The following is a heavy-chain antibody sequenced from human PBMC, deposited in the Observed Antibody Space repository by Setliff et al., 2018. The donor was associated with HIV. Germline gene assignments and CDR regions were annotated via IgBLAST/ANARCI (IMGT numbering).Heavy chain of an antibody. J-gene: IGHJ4*02. CDR2: IYGGGTT. D-gene: IGHD3-10*01. V-gene: IGHV3-66*02. CDR3: ARELYREWDY. CDR1: EFTVSSNY. Sequence: GGSLRLSCAASEFTVSSNYMSWVRQAPGKGLEWVSVIYGGGTTHYADSVKGRFTISRDNSKNTVYLQMNSLRVEDTAVYYCARELYREWDYWGQGTLVTVSS.